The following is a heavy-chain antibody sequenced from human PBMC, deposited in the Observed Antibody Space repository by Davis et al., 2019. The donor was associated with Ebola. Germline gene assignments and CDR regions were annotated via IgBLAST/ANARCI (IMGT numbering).Heavy chain of an antibody. J-gene: IGHJ4*02. V-gene: IGHV1-3*01. CDR3: ARDTYTMVRPPDY. D-gene: IGHD3-10*01. Sequence: AASVKVSCKASGYTFTSYAMHWVRQAPGQRLEWMGWINAGNGNTKYSQKFQGRVTITRDTSASTAYMELSSLRSEDTAVYYCARDTYTMVRPPDYWGQGTLVTVSS. CDR2: INAGNGNT. CDR1: GYTFTSYA.